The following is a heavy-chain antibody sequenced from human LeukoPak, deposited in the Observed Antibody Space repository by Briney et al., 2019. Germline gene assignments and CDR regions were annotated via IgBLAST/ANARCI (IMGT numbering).Heavy chain of an antibody. Sequence: GGSLGLSCTASGFAFTSYFMTWARQAPGTGLEWVSGINGRGDETHYADSVKGRFTISRDNSKSTGYLQLSGLRAEDTAVYYCACRCSGSRCSDHDYWGQGTVVTVSS. D-gene: IGHD2-15*01. CDR2: INGRGDET. CDR3: ACRCSGSRCSDHDY. V-gene: IGHV3-23*01. J-gene: IGHJ4*02. CDR1: GFAFTSYF.